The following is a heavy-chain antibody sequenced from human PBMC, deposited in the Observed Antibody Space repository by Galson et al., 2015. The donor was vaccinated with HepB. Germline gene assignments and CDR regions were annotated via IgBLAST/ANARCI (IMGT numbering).Heavy chain of an antibody. CDR2: ISSRSTYI. V-gene: IGHV3-21*01. Sequence: SLRLSCAASGFNFSSYSMNWVRQGPGKGLEWVSSISSRSTYIYYADSVKGRFTISRDNAKNSLYLQMNSLRAEDTAVYYCARGIAAAGKGRDYWGQGTLVTVSS. CDR3: ARGIAAAGKGRDY. CDR1: GFNFSSYS. D-gene: IGHD6-13*01. J-gene: IGHJ4*02.